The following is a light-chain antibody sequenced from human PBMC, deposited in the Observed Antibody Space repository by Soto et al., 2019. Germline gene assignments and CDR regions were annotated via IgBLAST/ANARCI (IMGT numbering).Light chain of an antibody. CDR2: GAS. Sequence: IVLTQSPATLSASPGERVTLSCRASQSVSSNLAWYQQKPGQAPRLLIYGASNRATGIPDRFSGSGSGTDFTLTISRLEPEDFAVYYCQQYGSSPRTFGQGTKVDIK. CDR1: QSVSSN. J-gene: IGKJ1*01. V-gene: IGKV3-20*01. CDR3: QQYGSSPRT.